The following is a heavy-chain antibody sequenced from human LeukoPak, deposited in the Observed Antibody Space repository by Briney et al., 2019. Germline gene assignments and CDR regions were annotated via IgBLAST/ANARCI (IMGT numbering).Heavy chain of an antibody. CDR1: GDSISSYY. V-gene: IGHV4-59*01. CDR3: ARRTYYYYMDV. Sequence: SETLSLTCTVSGDSISSYYWSWIRQPPGKGLEWIGYIYYIGSTNYNPSLKSRVTISVDTSKNQFSLKLTSVTAADTAVYYCARRTYYYYMDVRGKGTTVTVSS. CDR2: IYYIGST. J-gene: IGHJ6*03.